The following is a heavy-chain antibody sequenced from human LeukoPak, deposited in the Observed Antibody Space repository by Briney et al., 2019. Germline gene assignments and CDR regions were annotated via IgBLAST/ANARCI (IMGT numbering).Heavy chain of an antibody. CDR2: IYNSGTT. D-gene: IGHD3-22*01. V-gene: IGHV4-31*03. CDR1: GGSISSGGYY. J-gene: IGHJ3*02. CDR3: ARGSAYYHDAFDI. Sequence: SETLSLTCIISGGSISSGGYYWSWIRQHPGKGLEWIGYIYNSGTTYYNPSLKSRVTISVDTSKNQFSLKVRSVTAADTAVYYCARGSAYYHDAFDIWGQGTVVTVSS.